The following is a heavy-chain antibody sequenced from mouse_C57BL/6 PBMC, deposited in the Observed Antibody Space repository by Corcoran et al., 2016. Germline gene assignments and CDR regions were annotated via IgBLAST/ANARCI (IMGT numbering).Heavy chain of an antibody. Sequence: EVQLQQSGPVLVKPGASVKMSCKASGYTFTDYYMNWVKQSHGKSLEWIGVINPYNGGTSYNQKFKGKATLTVDKSSSTAYMELNSLTSEDSAVYYCARSTTGEACAYWGQGTLVTVSA. V-gene: IGHV1-19*01. CDR2: INPYNGGT. CDR1: GYTFTDYY. J-gene: IGHJ3*01. CDR3: ARSTTGEACAY. D-gene: IGHD1-1*01.